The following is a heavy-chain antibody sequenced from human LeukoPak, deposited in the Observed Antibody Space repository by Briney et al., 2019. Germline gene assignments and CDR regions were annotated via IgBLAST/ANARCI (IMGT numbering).Heavy chain of an antibody. CDR3: AKGRGRWRGAFDI. V-gene: IGHV3-9*01. CDR2: ISWNSGSI. Sequence: GRSPRLSCAASGFTFDDYAMHWVRQAPGKGLEWVSGISWNSGSIGYADSVKGRFTISRDNAKNSLYLQMNSLRAEDTALYYCAKGRGRWRGAFDIWGQGTMVTVSS. D-gene: IGHD3-10*01. CDR1: GFTFDDYA. J-gene: IGHJ3*02.